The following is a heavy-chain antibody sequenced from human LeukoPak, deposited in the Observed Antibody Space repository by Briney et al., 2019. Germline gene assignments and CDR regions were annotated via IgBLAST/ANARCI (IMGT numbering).Heavy chain of an antibody. CDR1: GFTFSSYA. CDR3: AKSICSRGWYCSIDY. Sequence: PGGSLRLSCAASGFTFSSYAMSWVHRAPGKGLEWVSAISGSGGSTYYADSVKGRFTISRDNSKNTLYLQMNSLRAEDTAVYYCAKSICSRGWYCSIDYWGQGTLVTVSS. J-gene: IGHJ4*02. CDR2: ISGSGGST. D-gene: IGHD6-19*01. V-gene: IGHV3-23*01.